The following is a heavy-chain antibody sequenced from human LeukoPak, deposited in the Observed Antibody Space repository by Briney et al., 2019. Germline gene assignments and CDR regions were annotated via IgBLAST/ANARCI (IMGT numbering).Heavy chain of an antibody. D-gene: IGHD3-9*01. V-gene: IGHV3-74*01. Sequence: GGSLRLSCEGSGFTFSSYWMHWVRQAPGKGLVWVSRIKSDGSSTSYADSVKGRFTISRDNPRSTLYLQMNSLRPEDTGIYYCASGGYDILTASGNWGQGTLVTVSS. CDR2: IKSDGSST. CDR1: GFTFSSYW. J-gene: IGHJ4*02. CDR3: ASGGYDILTASGN.